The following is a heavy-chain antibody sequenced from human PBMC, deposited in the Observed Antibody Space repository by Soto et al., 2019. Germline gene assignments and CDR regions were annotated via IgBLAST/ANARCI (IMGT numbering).Heavy chain of an antibody. CDR1: GFTFGSYG. CDR3: ARDMTMTVVALGY. CDR2: IWFDGSNE. J-gene: IGHJ4*02. Sequence: PGGSLRLSCAASGFTFGSYGMHWVRQAPGKGLEWVALIWFDGSNEYYADSVKGRFTISRDNSKNTLYLQMTSLRAEDTAVYYCARDMTMTVVALGYWGQGTLVTVSS. V-gene: IGHV3-33*01. D-gene: IGHD3-22*01.